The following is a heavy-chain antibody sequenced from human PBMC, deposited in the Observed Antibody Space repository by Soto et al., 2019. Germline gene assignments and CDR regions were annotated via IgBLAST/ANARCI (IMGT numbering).Heavy chain of an antibody. J-gene: IGHJ5*02. D-gene: IGHD3-3*01. Sequence: GASVKVSCKASGGTFSSYAISWVRQAPGQGLEWMGGIIPIFGTANYAQKFQGRVTITADESTSTAYMELSSLRSEDTAVYYCARERITIFGVVPPGPNWFDPWGQGTLVTVSS. CDR2: IIPIFGTA. CDR1: GGTFSSYA. CDR3: ARERITIFGVVPPGPNWFDP. V-gene: IGHV1-69*13.